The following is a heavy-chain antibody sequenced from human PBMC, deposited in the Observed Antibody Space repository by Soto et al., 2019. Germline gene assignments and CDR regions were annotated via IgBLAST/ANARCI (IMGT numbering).Heavy chain of an antibody. CDR2: IYRGGNT. D-gene: IGHD1-7*01. CDR3: ARDKGGTSTS. Sequence: PSETLSLTCTVSGASINSSAWWSWVRQAPGRGLEWIGDIYRGGNTNYNPPLESRLIVSIDKSKNQFSLNLNSVTAADTAIYYCARDKGGTSTSWGQGALVTVSS. V-gene: IGHV4-4*02. J-gene: IGHJ5*02. CDR1: GASINSSAW.